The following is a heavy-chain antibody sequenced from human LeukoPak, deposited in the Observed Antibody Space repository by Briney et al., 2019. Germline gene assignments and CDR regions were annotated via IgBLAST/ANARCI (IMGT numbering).Heavy chain of an antibody. Sequence: SETLSLTCSASTGSVIPYYWSWIRQPAGKEFQWIGRIYPTGSTDYNPSLKSRVTISVDRSKNQFSLKLSSVTAADTAVYYCASRRYCSSTSCYDYWGQGTLVTVSS. CDR2: IYPTGST. J-gene: IGHJ4*02. D-gene: IGHD2-2*01. CDR1: TGSVIPYY. CDR3: ASRRYCSSTSCYDY. V-gene: IGHV4-4*07.